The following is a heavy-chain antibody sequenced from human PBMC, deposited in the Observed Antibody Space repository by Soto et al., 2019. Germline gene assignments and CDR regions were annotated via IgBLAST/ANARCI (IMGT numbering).Heavy chain of an antibody. J-gene: IGHJ4*02. CDR1: GGSIYSGNW. Sequence: SETLSLTCVVSGGSIYSGNWWNWVRQSPGKGLEWIGEIFHSGTTNYNPSLKSRVTISVDKSKSQFSLNVTSVTAEDTAVYYCARGHVAAPAGIFDYCGQGTLVTVSS. CDR3: ARGHVAAPAGIFDY. D-gene: IGHD6-13*01. CDR2: IFHSGTT. V-gene: IGHV4-4*02.